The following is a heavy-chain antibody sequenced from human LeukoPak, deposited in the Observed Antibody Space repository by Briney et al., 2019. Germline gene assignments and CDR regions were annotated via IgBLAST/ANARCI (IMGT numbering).Heavy chain of an antibody. CDR3: ARVPNGSGLDVFDI. J-gene: IGHJ3*02. Sequence: SETLSLTCTVSGGSISNYHWNWIRQTPGKGLEWIGYIYYSGSTNYNPSLKGRVTISVDTSKKQFSLKLSSVTAADTAVYYCARVPNGSGLDVFDIWGQGTMVTISS. V-gene: IGHV4-59*01. D-gene: IGHD3-10*01. CDR2: IYYSGST. CDR1: GGSISNYH.